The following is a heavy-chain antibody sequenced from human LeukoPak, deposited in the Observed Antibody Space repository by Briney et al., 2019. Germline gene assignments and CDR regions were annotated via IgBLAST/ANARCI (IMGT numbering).Heavy chain of an antibody. D-gene: IGHD5-18*01. V-gene: IGHV3-74*01. CDR1: VFTFRNYS. CDR3: ARAPPSSGYSYHFDI. J-gene: IGHJ3*02. CDR2: IYRDGTGT. Sequence: PVGSLRLSCAPSVFTFRNYSTHCVRQAPGKGLVWVSRIYRDGTGTVYARSVKGRFTISRDNPKNTLYLHRNRLRVEGTAVYYCARAPPSSGYSYHFDILGQGTMVTVSS.